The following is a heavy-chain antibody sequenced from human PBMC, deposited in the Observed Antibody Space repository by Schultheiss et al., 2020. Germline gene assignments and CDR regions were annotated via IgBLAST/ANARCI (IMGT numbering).Heavy chain of an antibody. CDR3: ARATGYSSGWYDY. Sequence: SETLSLTCAVYGGSLSGYYWSWIRQPPGKGLEWIGEINHSGSTNYNPSLKSRVTISVDTSKNQFSLKLSSVTAADTAVYYCARATGYSSGWYDYWGQGTLVTVSS. D-gene: IGHD6-19*01. J-gene: IGHJ4*02. V-gene: IGHV4-34*01. CDR2: INHSGST. CDR1: GGSLSGYY.